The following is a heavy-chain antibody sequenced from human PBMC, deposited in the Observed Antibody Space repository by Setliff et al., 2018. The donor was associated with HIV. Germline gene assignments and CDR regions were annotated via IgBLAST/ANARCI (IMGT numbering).Heavy chain of an antibody. CDR2: IYHSGST. D-gene: IGHD2-21*02. CDR1: AYSINSGYY. CDR3: ARHDGTYCGGDCYLLGYFDL. V-gene: IGHV4-38-2*01. Sequence: PSETLSLTCAVSAYSINSGYYWGWIRQSPGKGLEWIASIYHSGSTYYNPSLKSRVTISVDTSKNQFSLKLSSVTAADTAVYYCARHDGTYCGGDCYLLGYFDLWGRGTLVTV. J-gene: IGHJ2*01.